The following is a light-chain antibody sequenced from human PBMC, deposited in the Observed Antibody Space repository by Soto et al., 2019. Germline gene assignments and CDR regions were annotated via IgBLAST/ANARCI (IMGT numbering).Light chain of an antibody. V-gene: IGLV1-40*01. CDR2: GNS. CDR1: SSNIGAGYD. CDR3: QSYDSSMSGYV. Sequence: QSVLTQPPSVSGAPGQRVTISCTGSSSNIGAGYDVHWYQQLPGTAPKLLIYGNSNRPSGVPDRFSGAKSGASASLAITGLQDEDEADDYCQSYDSSMSGYVFGAGTKLTV. J-gene: IGLJ1*01.